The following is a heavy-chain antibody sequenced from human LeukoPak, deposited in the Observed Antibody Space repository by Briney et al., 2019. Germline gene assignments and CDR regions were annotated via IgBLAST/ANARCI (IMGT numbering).Heavy chain of an antibody. J-gene: IGHJ4*02. Sequence: ASVKVSCKASGYTFSSYDINWVRQATGQGLAWMGWMNPNSGNTGYAQRFQGRVAMTRSTSISTAYMELSSLTSDDTAVYYCARSFVGTRKRNDYWGQGTLVTVSS. V-gene: IGHV1-8*01. D-gene: IGHD2-21*01. CDR3: ARSFVGTRKRNDY. CDR2: MNPNSGNT. CDR1: GYTFSSYD.